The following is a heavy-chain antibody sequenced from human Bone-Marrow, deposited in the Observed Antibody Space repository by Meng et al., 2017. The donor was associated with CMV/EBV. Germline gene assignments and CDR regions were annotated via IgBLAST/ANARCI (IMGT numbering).Heavy chain of an antibody. CDR3: ARDHYYDTNNYRRGWFDP. Sequence: ISSGGYYWNWMRQHPGKGLEWIGYIYYSGSTYYNPSLKSRVTMSVHMSKNQFSLKLSSVTAADTAVYYCARDHYYDTNNYRRGWFDPWGQGTLVTVSS. J-gene: IGHJ5*02. CDR1: ISSGGYY. CDR2: IYYSGST. D-gene: IGHD3-22*01. V-gene: IGHV4-31*02.